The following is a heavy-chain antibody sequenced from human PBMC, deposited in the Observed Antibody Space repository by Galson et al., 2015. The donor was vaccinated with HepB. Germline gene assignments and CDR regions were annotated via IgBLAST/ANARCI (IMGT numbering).Heavy chain of an antibody. D-gene: IGHD3-10*01. V-gene: IGHV3-23*01. Sequence: SLRLSCAASGFTFSSYAMSWVRQAPGKGLEWVSAISGSGGSTYYADSVKGRFTISRDNSKNTLYLQMNSLRAEDTAVYYCAKDQGVWFGEPRYYYGMDVWGQGTTVTVSS. CDR2: ISGSGGST. CDR1: GFTFSSYA. J-gene: IGHJ6*02. CDR3: AKDQGVWFGEPRYYYGMDV.